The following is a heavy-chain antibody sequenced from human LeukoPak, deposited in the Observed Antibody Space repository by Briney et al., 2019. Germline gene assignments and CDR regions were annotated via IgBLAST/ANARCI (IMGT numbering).Heavy chain of an antibody. Sequence: SETLSLTCTVSGGSISSYYWGWIRQPPGKGLEWIGSIYYSGSTYYNPSLKSRVTISVDTSKNQFSLKLSSVTAADTAVYYCARVDSGWYSIGYWGQGTLVTVSS. CDR3: ARVDSGWYSIGY. CDR1: GGSISSYY. V-gene: IGHV4-39*07. CDR2: IYYSGST. D-gene: IGHD6-19*01. J-gene: IGHJ4*02.